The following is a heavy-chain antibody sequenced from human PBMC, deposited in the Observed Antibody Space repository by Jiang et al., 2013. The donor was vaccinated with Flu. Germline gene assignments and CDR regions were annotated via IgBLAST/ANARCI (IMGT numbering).Heavy chain of an antibody. D-gene: IGHD3-22*01. CDR3: ARVYYDSSGYYYFDY. Sequence: CVISGDTVSSNTATWNWIRQSPSRGLEWLGRTYYRSKWYDDYAVSVKSRITIIPDTSKNQFSLQLISVTPEDTAVYFCARVYYDSSGYYYFDYWGQGTLVTVSS. V-gene: IGHV6-1*01. CDR1: GDTVSSNTAT. CDR2: TYYRSKWYD. J-gene: IGHJ4*02.